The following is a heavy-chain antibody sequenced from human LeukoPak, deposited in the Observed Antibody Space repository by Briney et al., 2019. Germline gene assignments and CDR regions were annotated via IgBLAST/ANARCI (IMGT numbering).Heavy chain of an antibody. CDR2: IIPIFGTA. Sequence: GASVKVSCKASGGTFSSYAISWVRQAPGQGLEWMGGIIPIFGTANYAQKFQGRDTITADKSTSTAYMELSSLRSEDTAVYYCARELRLAKEYYFDYWGQGTLVTVSS. D-gene: IGHD1-1*01. J-gene: IGHJ4*02. CDR3: ARELRLAKEYYFDY. CDR1: GGTFSSYA. V-gene: IGHV1-69*06.